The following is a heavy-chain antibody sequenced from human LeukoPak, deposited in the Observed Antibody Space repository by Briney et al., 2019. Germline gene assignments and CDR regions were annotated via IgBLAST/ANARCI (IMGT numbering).Heavy chain of an antibody. V-gene: IGHV4-61*01. CDR2: IYYSGST. D-gene: IGHD3-22*01. CDR1: GGSVSSGSYY. CDR3: ARGGGSMYYYDSSGYTT. J-gene: IGHJ5*02. Sequence: PSETLFLTCTVSGGSVSSGSYYWSWIRQPPGKGLEWIGYIYYSGSTNYNPSLKSRVTISVDTSKNQFSLKLSSVTAADTAVYYCARGGGSMYYYDSSGYTTWGQGTLVTVSS.